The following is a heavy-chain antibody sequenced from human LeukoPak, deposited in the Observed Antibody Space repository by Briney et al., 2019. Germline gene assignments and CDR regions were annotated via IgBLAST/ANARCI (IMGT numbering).Heavy chain of an antibody. CDR1: GGTFSSYA. J-gene: IGHJ4*02. V-gene: IGHV1-69*13. D-gene: IGHD3-16*01. CDR2: IIPIFGTA. Sequence: ASVKVSCKASGGTFSSYAISWVRQAPGQGLEWMGGIIPIFGTANYAQKFQGRVTITADESTSTAYMELSRLRSDDTAVYYCARVGEGSSIDYWGQGTLVTVSS. CDR3: ARVGEGSSIDY.